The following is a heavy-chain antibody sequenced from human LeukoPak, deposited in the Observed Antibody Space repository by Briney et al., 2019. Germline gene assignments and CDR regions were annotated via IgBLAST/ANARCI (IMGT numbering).Heavy chain of an antibody. V-gene: IGHV4-4*02. CDR2: IYHSGST. D-gene: IGHD3-22*01. Sequence: SETLSLTCAAFGGSISSSNWWSWVRQPPGKGLEWIGEIYHSGSTNYNPSLKSRVTISVDKSKNQFSLKLSSVTAADTAVYYCARSYDSSGYYYVYWGQGTLVTVSS. CDR1: GGSISSSNW. J-gene: IGHJ4*02. CDR3: ARSYDSSGYYYVY.